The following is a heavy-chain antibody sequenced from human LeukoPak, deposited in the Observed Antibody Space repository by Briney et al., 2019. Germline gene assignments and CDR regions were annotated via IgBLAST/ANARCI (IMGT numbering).Heavy chain of an antibody. CDR1: VYTHSIYS. D-gene: IGHD5-12*01. Sequence: GGSLRLSCAAWVYTHSIYSMNCVRQAPGKGLEWVSSISSSSSNIYYADSVKGRFTISRDNAKNSLYLQMNSLRAEHTAVYYCARVVKYSGFDFRGPMDVWGKGTTVTVSS. CDR2: ISSSSSNI. V-gene: IGHV3-48*01. CDR3: ARVVKYSGFDFRGPMDV. J-gene: IGHJ6*03.